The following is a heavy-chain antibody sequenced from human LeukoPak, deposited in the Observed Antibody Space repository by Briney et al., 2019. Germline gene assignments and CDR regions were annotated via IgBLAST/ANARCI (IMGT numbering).Heavy chain of an antibody. CDR1: GGSVSGDPYY. D-gene: IGHD3-3*01. J-gene: IGHJ6*02. Sequence: SETLSLTCTVSGGSVSGDPYYWSWIRQPPGKGPEWIGHISYSGSINSNPSLKSRVTASIDTSKNQFSLKLSSVTAADTAVYYCARDRYYDFWSGSNYYYGMDVWGQGTTVTVSS. CDR2: ISYSGSI. CDR3: ARDRYYDFWSGSNYYYGMDV. V-gene: IGHV4-61*01.